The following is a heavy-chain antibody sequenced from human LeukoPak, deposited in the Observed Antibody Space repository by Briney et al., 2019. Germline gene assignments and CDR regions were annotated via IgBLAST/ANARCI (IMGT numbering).Heavy chain of an antibody. Sequence: PSETLSLTCTVSGDSISSATYYCWGWLRQPPGKGLEWVGSIYNSGSTYYNPSLKSRLTISVDTSQNQFSLKLTSVTAADTAVYYCVRQAADAGAVPYFDYWGQGTLVTVSS. CDR3: VRQAADAGAVPYFDY. V-gene: IGHV4-39*01. CDR1: GDSISSATYY. D-gene: IGHD4/OR15-4a*01. J-gene: IGHJ4*02. CDR2: IYNSGST.